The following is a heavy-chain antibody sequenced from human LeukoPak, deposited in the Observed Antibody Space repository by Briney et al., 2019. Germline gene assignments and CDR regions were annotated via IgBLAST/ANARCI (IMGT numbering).Heavy chain of an antibody. D-gene: IGHD6-13*01. Sequence: PGRSLRLSCAASGFTFSSYGMHWVRQAPGKGLEWVAVISYDGSNKYYADSVKGRFTISRDNSKNTLYLQMNSLRAEDTAVYYCAKVTYSSSWSRPFDYWGQGTLVTVSS. CDR3: AKVTYSSSWSRPFDY. CDR2: ISYDGSNK. CDR1: GFTFSSYG. J-gene: IGHJ4*02. V-gene: IGHV3-30*18.